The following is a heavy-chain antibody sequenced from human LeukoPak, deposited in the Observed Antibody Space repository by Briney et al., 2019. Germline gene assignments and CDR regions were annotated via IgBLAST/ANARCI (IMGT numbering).Heavy chain of an antibody. CDR2: ISYDGSNK. CDR1: GFTFSSYA. D-gene: IGHD4-17*01. V-gene: IGHV3-30*04. J-gene: IGHJ4*02. Sequence: GGSLRLSCAASGFTFSSYAMHWVRQAPGEGLEWVAVISYDGSNKYYADSVKGRFTISRDNSKNTLYLQMNSLRAEDTAVYYCAKPQATVTTYQYFDYWGQGALVTVSS. CDR3: AKPQATVTTYQYFDY.